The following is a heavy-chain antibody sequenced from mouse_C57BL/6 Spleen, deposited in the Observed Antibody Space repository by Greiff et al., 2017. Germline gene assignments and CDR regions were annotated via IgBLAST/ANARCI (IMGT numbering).Heavy chain of an antibody. CDR1: GYTFTSYW. Sequence: QVQLQQPGAELVRPGSSVKLSCKASGYTFTSYWMHWVKQRPIQGLEWIGNIDPSDSETHYNQKFKDKATLTVDKSSSTAYMQLSSLTSEVSAVYYCARGGIYYGNTYYAMDYWGQGTSVTVSS. CDR2: IDPSDSET. CDR3: ARGGIYYGNTYYAMDY. J-gene: IGHJ4*01. V-gene: IGHV1-52*01. D-gene: IGHD2-1*01.